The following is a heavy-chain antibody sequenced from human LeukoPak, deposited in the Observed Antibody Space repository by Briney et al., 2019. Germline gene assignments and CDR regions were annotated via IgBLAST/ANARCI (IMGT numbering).Heavy chain of an antibody. D-gene: IGHD6-19*01. CDR1: GGPFSGYY. J-gene: IGHJ4*02. Sequence: SETLSLTCAVYGGPFSGYYWSWIRQPPGKGLEWTGYIYYSGSTNYNPSLKSRVTISVDTSKNQFSLKLSSVTAADTAIYYCARAVSGRFDYWGQGTLVTVSS. V-gene: IGHV4-59*08. CDR3: ARAVSGRFDY. CDR2: IYYSGST.